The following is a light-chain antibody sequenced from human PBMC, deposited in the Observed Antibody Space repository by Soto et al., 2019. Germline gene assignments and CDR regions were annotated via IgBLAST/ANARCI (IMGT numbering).Light chain of an antibody. J-gene: IGKJ2*01. CDR1: QSVSSSS. CDR2: GAS. CDR3: QQYGSSPQT. Sequence: EIVLTQSPGTLSLSPGERATLSCRASQSVSSSSLAWYQQKPGQAPRLLIYGASSRATGIPDTFRGSGSGTDFTLTINRLEPEDVAVYYCQQYGSSPQTFGQGTKLEI. V-gene: IGKV3-20*01.